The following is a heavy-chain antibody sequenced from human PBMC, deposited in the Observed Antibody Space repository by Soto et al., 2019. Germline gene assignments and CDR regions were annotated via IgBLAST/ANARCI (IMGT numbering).Heavy chain of an antibody. J-gene: IGHJ3*02. CDR2: ISYDGSNQ. V-gene: IGHV3-30*18. D-gene: IGHD2-8*02. CDR1: GFIFSTYG. Sequence: QVQLVESGGGVVQPGRSLRLSCAASGFIFSTYGMHWVRLAPGKGLEWVAVISYDGSNQYYEDSVKGRFTISRDNSKNTLYLQMNSLRVEDTAVYYCAKSWSGSHGAFDMWGQGTMVTVSA. CDR3: AKSWSGSHGAFDM.